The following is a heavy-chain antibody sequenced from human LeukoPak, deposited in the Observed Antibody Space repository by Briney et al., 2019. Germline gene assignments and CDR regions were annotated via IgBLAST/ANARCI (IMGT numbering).Heavy chain of an antibody. CDR2: ISGSSSYI. CDR1: GFTFSSYS. Sequence: GGSLRLSCAASGFTFSSYSMNWVRLAPGKGLEWVSSISGSSSYIYYADSVKGRFTISRDNANNSLHLQMNSLRAEDTAVYYCARVYSGSYQYYYYYYMDVWGKGTTVTVSS. D-gene: IGHD1-26*01. CDR3: ARVYSGSYQYYYYYYMDV. J-gene: IGHJ6*03. V-gene: IGHV3-21*01.